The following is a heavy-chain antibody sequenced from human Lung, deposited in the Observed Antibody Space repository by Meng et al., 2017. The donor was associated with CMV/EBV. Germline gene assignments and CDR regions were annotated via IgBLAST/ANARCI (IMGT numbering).Heavy chain of an antibody. D-gene: IGHD2-15*01. V-gene: IGHV4-59*01. J-gene: IGHJ6*02. CDR1: GHPITTYY. CDR2: IYYSGAT. Sequence: SETLSLTCSVFGHPITTYYWSWVRQAPGKGLEWIGYIYYSGATNYNPSLKSRLTISMDTSKNQFSLELRSVTAADTPIYYCARNRAAVGYYYYAMDAWGQGTTVTVSS. CDR3: ARNRAAVGYYYYAMDA.